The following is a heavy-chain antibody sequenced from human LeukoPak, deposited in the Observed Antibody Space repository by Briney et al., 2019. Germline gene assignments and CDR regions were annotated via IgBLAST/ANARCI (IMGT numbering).Heavy chain of an antibody. V-gene: IGHV4-59*01. J-gene: IGHJ2*01. CDR1: GGSISSYY. CDR3: ARDRLVRGVINYWYFDL. D-gene: IGHD3-10*01. CDR2: IYYSGST. Sequence: SETLSLTCTVSGGSISSYYWSWIRQPPGKGLEWIGYIYYSGSTNYNPSLKSRVTISVDTSKNQFSLKPSSVTAADTAVYYCARDRLVRGVINYWYFDLWGRGTLVTVSS.